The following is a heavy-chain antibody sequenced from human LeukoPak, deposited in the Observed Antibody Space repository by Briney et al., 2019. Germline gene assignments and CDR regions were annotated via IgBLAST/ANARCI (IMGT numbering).Heavy chain of an antibody. D-gene: IGHD4-17*01. CDR3: ARGDYGDYYFDY. J-gene: IGHJ4*02. CDR1: GFTFSSYL. Sequence: GGSLRLSCAASGFTFSSYLMSWVRQAPGKGLEWVANIKQDGSEKYYVDSVKGRFTISRDNAKNSLYLQMNSLRAEDTAVYYCARGDYGDYYFDYWGQETLVTVSS. CDR2: IKQDGSEK. V-gene: IGHV3-7*01.